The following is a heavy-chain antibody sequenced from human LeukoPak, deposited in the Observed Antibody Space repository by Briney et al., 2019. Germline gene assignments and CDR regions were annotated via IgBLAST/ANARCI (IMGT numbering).Heavy chain of an antibody. Sequence: ASVKVSCKASGYTFTCYYMHWVRQAPGQGLEWMGWINPNSGGTNYAQKFQGRVTITRDTSISTAYLELSRLRSDDTAVYYCARAGRITMVRGVKGDDYWGQGTLVTVSS. CDR3: ARAGRITMVRGVKGDDY. CDR1: GYTFTCYY. CDR2: INPNSGGT. V-gene: IGHV1-2*02. D-gene: IGHD3-10*01. J-gene: IGHJ4*02.